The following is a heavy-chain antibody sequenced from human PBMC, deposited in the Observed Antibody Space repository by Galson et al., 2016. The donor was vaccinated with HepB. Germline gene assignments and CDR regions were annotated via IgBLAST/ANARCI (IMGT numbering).Heavy chain of an antibody. CDR3: ARVSNDYVWGGYRPYFDY. CDR2: IYHSGST. CDR1: GYSISSGYY. D-gene: IGHD3-16*02. J-gene: IGHJ4*02. Sequence: ETLSLTCAVSGYSISSGYYWGWIRQPPGKGLEWIGSIYHSGSTYYNPSLKSRVTISVDTSKNQFSLKLSSVTAADTAVYYCARVSNDYVWGGYRPYFDYWGQGTLVTVSS. V-gene: IGHV4-38-2*01.